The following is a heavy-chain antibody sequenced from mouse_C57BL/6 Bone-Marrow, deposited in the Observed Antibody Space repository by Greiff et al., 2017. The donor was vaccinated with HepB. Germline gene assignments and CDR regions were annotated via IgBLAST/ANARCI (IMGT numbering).Heavy chain of an antibody. Sequence: EVQRVESGGDLVKPGGSLKLSCAASGFTFSSYGMSWVRQTPDKRLEWVATISSGGSYTYYPDSVKGRFTISRDNAKNTRYLQMSSLKSEDTAMYYCARHLYYYGSSYCYFDYWGQGTTLTVSS. CDR3: ARHLYYYGSSYCYFDY. V-gene: IGHV5-6*01. CDR1: GFTFSSYG. J-gene: IGHJ2*01. D-gene: IGHD1-1*01. CDR2: ISSGGSYT.